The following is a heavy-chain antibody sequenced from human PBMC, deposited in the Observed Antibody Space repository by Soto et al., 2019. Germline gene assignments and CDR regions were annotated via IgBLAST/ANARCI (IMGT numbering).Heavy chain of an antibody. J-gene: IGHJ4*02. CDR2: ISYDGSNK. CDR1: GFTFSSYG. Sequence: QVQLVESVGGVVQPGRSLRLSCAASGFTFSSYGMHWVRQAPGKGLEWVAVISYDGSNKYYADSVKGRFTISRDNSKNTLYLQMNSLRAEDTAVYYCAKDRELRYFDWPADYWGQGTLVTVSS. CDR3: AKDRELRYFDWPADY. D-gene: IGHD3-9*01. V-gene: IGHV3-30*18.